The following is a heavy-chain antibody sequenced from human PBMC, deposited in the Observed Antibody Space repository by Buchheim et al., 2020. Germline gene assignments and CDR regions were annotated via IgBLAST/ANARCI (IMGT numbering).Heavy chain of an antibody. Sequence: QVQLVQSGAEVKKPGSSVKVSCKASGGTFSSYAISWVRQAPGQGLEWMGGIIPVFGTSNYAQKFQGRVTITADESTSTAYMELSSLRAEDTAVYYYARDRALEYSSSDYYLDYWGQGTL. CDR1: GGTFSSYA. CDR2: IIPVFGTS. CDR3: ARDRALEYSSSDYYLDY. J-gene: IGHJ4*02. D-gene: IGHD6-6*01. V-gene: IGHV1-69*01.